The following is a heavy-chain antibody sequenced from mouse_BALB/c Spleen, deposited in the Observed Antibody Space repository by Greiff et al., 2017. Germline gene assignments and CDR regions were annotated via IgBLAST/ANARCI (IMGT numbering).Heavy chain of an antibody. CDR3: ARSGDYDNYAMDY. V-gene: IGHV3-2*02. CDR1: GYSITSDYA. J-gene: IGHJ4*01. Sequence: EVKLVESGPGLVKPSQSLSLTCTVTGYSITSDYAWNWIRQFPGNKLEWMGYISYSGSTSYNPSLKSRISITRDTSKNQFFLQLNSVTTEDTATYYCARSGDYDNYAMDYWGQGTSVTVSS. D-gene: IGHD2-4*01. CDR2: ISYSGST.